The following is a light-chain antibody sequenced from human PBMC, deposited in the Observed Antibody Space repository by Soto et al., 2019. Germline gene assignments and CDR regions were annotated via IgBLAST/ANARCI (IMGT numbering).Light chain of an antibody. CDR3: TSSSPAGALV. CDR1: NTDVGGYNY. V-gene: IGLV2-14*01. J-gene: IGLJ3*02. CDR2: EVR. Sequence: QSALTQPASVSGSPGQSITVSCTGNNTDVGGYNYVSWYQYRPGKAPRLMIYEVRNRPSGVSNRFSGSKSGNTASLTISGGQSEDEADYYYTSSSPAGALVFGSGTKLTVL.